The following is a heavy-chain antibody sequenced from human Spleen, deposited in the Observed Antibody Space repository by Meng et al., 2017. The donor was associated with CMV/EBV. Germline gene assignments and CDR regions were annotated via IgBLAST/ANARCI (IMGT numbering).Heavy chain of an antibody. CDR3: ARAHIINDFWSGQVSNYFDN. J-gene: IGHJ4*02. V-gene: IGHV1-69*05. Sequence: SVKVSCKASGGTFSSYAISWVRQAPGQGLEWMGGIIPILGTANYAQKFQGRVTITTDESTITAYMELSSLTFEDTAVYYCARAHIINDFWSGQVSNYFDNWGQGTLVTVSS. CDR1: GGTFSSYA. CDR2: IIPILGTA. D-gene: IGHD3-3*01.